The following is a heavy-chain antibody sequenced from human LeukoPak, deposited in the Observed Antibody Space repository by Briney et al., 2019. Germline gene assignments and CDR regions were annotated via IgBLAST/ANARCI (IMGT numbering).Heavy chain of an antibody. V-gene: IGHV3-23*01. CDR2: IGGSGGST. J-gene: IGHJ4*02. CDR3: TKEAYSSSWYYFDY. Sequence: TGGSLRLSCAASGFTFSSYAMTWVRQAPGKGLEWVSAIGGSGGSTYYAESVKGRFTISRDNSKNTVYLQMNSLRAEDTAVYYCTKEAYSSSWYYFDYWGQGTLVIVSS. D-gene: IGHD6-13*01. CDR1: GFTFSSYA.